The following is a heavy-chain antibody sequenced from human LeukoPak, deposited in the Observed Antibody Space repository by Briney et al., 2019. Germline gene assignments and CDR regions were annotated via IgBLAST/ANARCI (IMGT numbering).Heavy chain of an antibody. V-gene: IGHV4-39*01. CDR3: ARQAYSSNLGWFDP. CDR2: IYNSGST. D-gene: IGHD6-13*01. J-gene: IGHJ5*02. Sequence: SETLSLTCSVSGGPISSSTYYWGWIRQPPGKGLEWIGNIYNSGSTYYNPSLKSRVTISVDTSKNQFSLQLSSVTAADTAVYYCARQAYSSNLGWFDPWGQGTLVTVSS. CDR1: GGPISSSTYY.